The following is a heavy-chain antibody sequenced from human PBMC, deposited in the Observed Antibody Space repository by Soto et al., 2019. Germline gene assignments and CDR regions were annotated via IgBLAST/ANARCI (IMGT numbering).Heavy chain of an antibody. J-gene: IGHJ4*02. CDR1: GFTFSSSF. CDR2: INQDGGGT. D-gene: IGHD6-19*01. V-gene: IGHV3-7*03. Sequence: EVQLVESGGTLVQPGGSLRLSCVASGFTFSSSFMGWVRQAPGKGLEWVANINQDGGGTYYVDSVEGRFTISRDNAKDSLYLQMNSLRGEDTAVYYCARYFRGSGRYFFDYWGQGTLATVSS. CDR3: ARYFRGSGRYFFDY.